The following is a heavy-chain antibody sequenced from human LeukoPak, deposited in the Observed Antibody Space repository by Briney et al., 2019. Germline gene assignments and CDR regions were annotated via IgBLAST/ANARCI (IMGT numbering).Heavy chain of an antibody. D-gene: IGHD3-10*01. CDR2: IYSGGST. CDR3: ARHGSITMVRGRLRYYYMDV. CDR1: GFTVSSNY. J-gene: IGHJ6*03. V-gene: IGHV3-53*01. Sequence: GGSLRLSCAASGFTVSSNYMSWVRQAPGKGLEWVSVIYSGGSTYYADSVKGRFTISRDNSKDTLYLQMNSLRAEDTAVYYCARHGSITMVRGRLRYYYMDVWGKGTTVTISS.